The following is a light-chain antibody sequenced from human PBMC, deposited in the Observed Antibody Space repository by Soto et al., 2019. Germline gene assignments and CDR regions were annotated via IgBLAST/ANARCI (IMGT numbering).Light chain of an antibody. J-gene: IGKJ1*01. CDR1: QIISYW. V-gene: IGKV1-5*01. CDR3: QLYINCRWT. CDR2: DAS. Sequence: EIQMNQSPPTLPLSQGDRATXTCRASQIISYWFAWCQQKPGKAPKLLIYDASSLKSGVPSRISDSRSGTEFTLTISSLQPDDFATYYCQLYINCRWTFGQGTKVDIK.